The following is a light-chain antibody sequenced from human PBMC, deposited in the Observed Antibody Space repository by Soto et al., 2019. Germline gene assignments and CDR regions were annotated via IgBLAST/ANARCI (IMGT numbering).Light chain of an antibody. CDR3: SSYTNNQRV. CDR1: SSDVGGHNY. CDR2: EVS. V-gene: IGLV2-14*01. J-gene: IGLJ3*02. Sequence: QSVLTQPASVSGSPGQSITISCTGTSSDVGGHNYVSWYQQHPDKAPKLLIYEVSNRPSGVSYRFSGSKSGNTASLTISGLQAEDEADYYCSSYTNNQRVFGGGTKVAVL.